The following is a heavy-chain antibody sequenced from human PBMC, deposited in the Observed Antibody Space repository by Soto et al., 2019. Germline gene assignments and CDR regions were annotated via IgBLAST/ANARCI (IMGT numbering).Heavy chain of an antibody. J-gene: IGHJ4*02. Sequence: PGGSLRLSCAASGFTFSSYGMHWVRQAPGKGLEWVAVISYDGSNKYYADSVKGRFTISRDNSKNTLYLQMNSVRAEDTAVYYCAKDIRALEWLLSPVFVYWGQGTLVTVSS. V-gene: IGHV3-30*18. D-gene: IGHD3-3*01. CDR2: ISYDGSNK. CDR1: GFTFSSYG. CDR3: AKDIRALEWLLSPVFVY.